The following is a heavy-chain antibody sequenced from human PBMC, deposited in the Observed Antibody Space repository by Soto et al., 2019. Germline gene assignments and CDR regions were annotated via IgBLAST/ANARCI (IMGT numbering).Heavy chain of an antibody. CDR3: AIPPYYDILTGYFPDWYFDL. Sequence: QLQLQESGPGLVKPSETLSLTCTVSGVSISTGSYHWGWIRQSPGKGLEWIGSVSYIGAAYYNPTLQTRVTISLATSMNQFSLRLCSASTADTAVYYWAIPPYYDILTGYFPDWYFDLWGRGNLVTVSS. D-gene: IGHD3-9*01. J-gene: IGHJ2*01. V-gene: IGHV4-39*01. CDR2: VSYIGAA. CDR1: GVSISTGSYH.